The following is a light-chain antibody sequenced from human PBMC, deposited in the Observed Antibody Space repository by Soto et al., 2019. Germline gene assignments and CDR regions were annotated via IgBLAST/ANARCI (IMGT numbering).Light chain of an antibody. CDR2: GAS. Sequence: VMTQSPATLSVSPVERATLSCRASQSVSNNYLAWYQQKPGQAPRLLIYGASNRATGIPDRFSGRGFGTDYTLTISRLEPEDFAVYYCQHSGDFRWTFGQGTKVDIK. J-gene: IGKJ1*01. CDR1: QSVSNNY. V-gene: IGKV3-20*01. CDR3: QHSGDFRWT.